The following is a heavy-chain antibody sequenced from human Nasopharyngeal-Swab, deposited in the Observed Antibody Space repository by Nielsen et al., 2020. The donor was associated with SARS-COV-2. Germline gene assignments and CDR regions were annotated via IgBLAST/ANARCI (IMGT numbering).Heavy chain of an antibody. CDR2: LSAYNGNT. CDR3: ASEYYYDSSGYYPMDV. D-gene: IGHD3-22*01. CDR1: GYTFTSYG. J-gene: IGHJ6*02. V-gene: IGHV1-18*01. Sequence: ASVKVSCKASGYTFTSYGISWVRQAPGQGLEWMGWLSAYNGNTNYAQKLQGRVTMTTDTSTSTAYMELRSLRSDDTAVYYCASEYYYDSSGYYPMDVWGQGTTVTVSS.